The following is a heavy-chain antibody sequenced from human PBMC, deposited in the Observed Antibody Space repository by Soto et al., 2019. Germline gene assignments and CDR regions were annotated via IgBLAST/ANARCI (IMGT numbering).Heavy chain of an antibody. J-gene: IGHJ6*02. D-gene: IGHD6-19*01. V-gene: IGHV4-39*01. Sequence: ETLSLTCTVSGGSISSSSYYWGWIRQPPGKGLEWIGSIYYSGSTYYNPSLKSRVTISVDTSKNQFSLKLSSVTAADTAVYYCARQGYSSGWRPYYYYGMDVWGQGTTVTVSS. CDR3: ARQGYSSGWRPYYYYGMDV. CDR1: GGSISSSSYY. CDR2: IYYSGST.